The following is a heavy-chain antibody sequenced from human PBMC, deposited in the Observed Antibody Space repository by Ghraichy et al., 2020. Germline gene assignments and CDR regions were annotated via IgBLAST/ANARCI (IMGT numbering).Heavy chain of an antibody. Sequence: SETLSLTCAVYGGSFSGYYWSWIRQPPGKGLEWIGEINHSGSTNYNPSLKSRVTISVDTSKNQFSLKLSSVTAADTAVYYCARSGYDYIWGSYRLAPIDYWGQGTLVTVSS. J-gene: IGHJ4*02. D-gene: IGHD3-16*02. CDR1: GGSFSGYY. V-gene: IGHV4-34*01. CDR3: ARSGYDYIWGSYRLAPIDY. CDR2: INHSGST.